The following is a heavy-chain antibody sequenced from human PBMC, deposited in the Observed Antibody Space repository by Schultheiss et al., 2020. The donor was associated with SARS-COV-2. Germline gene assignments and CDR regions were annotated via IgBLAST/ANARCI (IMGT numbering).Heavy chain of an antibody. V-gene: IGHV4-59*01. D-gene: IGHD4-11*01. Sequence: ESLKISCAASGFTFSSYAMSWVRQPPGKGLEWIGYIYYSGSTNYNPSLKSRVTISVDTSKNQFSLKLSSVTAADTAVYYCARRQGTVTTRGRPNWFDPWGQGTLVTVSS. CDR2: IYYSGST. J-gene: IGHJ5*02. CDR1: GFTFSSYA. CDR3: ARRQGTVTTRGRPNWFDP.